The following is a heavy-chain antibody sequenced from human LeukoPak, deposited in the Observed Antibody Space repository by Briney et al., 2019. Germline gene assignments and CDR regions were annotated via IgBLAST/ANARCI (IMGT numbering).Heavy chain of an antibody. V-gene: IGHV4-30-4*08. J-gene: IGHJ6*03. D-gene: IGHD3-3*01. CDR3: ARAYDFWSGNYYYYMDV. CDR2: IYYSGST. CDR1: GRSISSGDYY. Sequence: PSETLSLTCAVSGRSISSGDYYWSWIRQPPGKGLEWIGYIYYSGSTYYNPSLKSRVTISVDTSKNQFSLKLSSVTAADTAVYYCARAYDFWSGNYYYYMDVWGKGTTVTVSS.